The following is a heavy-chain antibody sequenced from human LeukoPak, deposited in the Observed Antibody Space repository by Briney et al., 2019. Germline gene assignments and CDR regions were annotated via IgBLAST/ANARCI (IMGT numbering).Heavy chain of an antibody. CDR3: AKGVTGAHLRF. CDR1: GSTFSSYA. J-gene: IGHJ4*02. CDR2: ISGSGGST. D-gene: IGHD7-27*01. V-gene: IGHV3-23*01. Sequence: GGSLRLSCAASGSTFSSYAMSWVRQAPGKGLEWVSAISGSGGSTYYADSVKGRFTISRDNSKNTLYLQMNSLRAEDTAVYYCAKGVTGAHLRFWGQGTLVTVSS.